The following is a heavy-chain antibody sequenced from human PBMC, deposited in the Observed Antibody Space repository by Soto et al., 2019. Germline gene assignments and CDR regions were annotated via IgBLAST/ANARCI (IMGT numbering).Heavy chain of an antibody. CDR1: GGPFSNYG. CDR3: ARDRWSDSGGYYYESAY. D-gene: IGHD3-22*01. J-gene: IGHJ4*02. Sequence: QVQLVQSGAEVKMPGSSVKVSCKASGGPFSNYGISWVRQAPGHGLEWMGGIIPILGPTKSAQSFQGRVTFPADESTTTAYRELSSRTSEDTAVYYCARDRWSDSGGYYYESAYWGQGTLVTVSS. V-gene: IGHV1-69*01. CDR2: IIPILGPT.